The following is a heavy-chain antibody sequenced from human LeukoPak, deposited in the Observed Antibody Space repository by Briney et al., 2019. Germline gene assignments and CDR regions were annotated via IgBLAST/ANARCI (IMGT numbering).Heavy chain of an antibody. CDR3: ARHYGP. D-gene: IGHD3-10*01. J-gene: IGHJ4*02. CDR1: GVSISSYY. CDR2: IYYSGST. Sequence: SETLSLTCTVSGVSISSYYWSWIRQPPGKGLEWIGYIYYSGSTNYNPSLKSRVTISVDTSKNQFSLKLNSVTATDTAVYYCARHYGPWGQGTLVTVSS. V-gene: IGHV4-59*08.